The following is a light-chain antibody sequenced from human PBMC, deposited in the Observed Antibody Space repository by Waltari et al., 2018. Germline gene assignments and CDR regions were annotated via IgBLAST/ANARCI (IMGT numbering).Light chain of an antibody. CDR1: QSVSRT. J-gene: IGKJ1*01. CDR3: QHYVSLPAT. V-gene: IGKV3-20*01. Sequence: PGTLSLSPGERATLSCRASQSVSRTLAWYQQKPGQAPRLLIYGASTRATGIPERFSGGGSGTDFSLTISRLEPEDFAVYYCQHYVSLPATFGQGTKVEVK. CDR2: GAS.